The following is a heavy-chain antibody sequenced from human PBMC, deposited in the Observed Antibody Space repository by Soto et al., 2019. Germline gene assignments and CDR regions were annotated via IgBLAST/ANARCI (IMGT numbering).Heavy chain of an antibody. V-gene: IGHV4-39*01. CDR1: GGSISSSSYY. J-gene: IGHJ3*01. D-gene: IGHD4-17*01. CDR2: IYYSGST. Sequence: SETLSLTCTVSGGSISSSSYYWGWIRQPPGKGLEWIGSIYYSGSTYYNPSLKSRVTISVDTSKNQFSLKLSSVTAADTAVYYCARPSTYGDYDAFDVWGQGTMVTVSS. CDR3: ARPSTYGDYDAFDV.